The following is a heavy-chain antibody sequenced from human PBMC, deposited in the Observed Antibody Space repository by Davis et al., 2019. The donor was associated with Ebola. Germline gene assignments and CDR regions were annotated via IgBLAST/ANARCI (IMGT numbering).Heavy chain of an antibody. Sequence: GESLKISCETSGYRLSDYWIAWVRQVPGKGLEWMGTIYPSDSDARYSPSVQGQVTISVDKSVNTAYLQWRRLKASDTAIYYCARPSSGYEASFDYWGQGTPVTVSS. CDR2: IYPSDSDA. D-gene: IGHD3-22*01. CDR1: GYRLSDYW. V-gene: IGHV5-51*01. CDR3: ARPSSGYEASFDY. J-gene: IGHJ4*02.